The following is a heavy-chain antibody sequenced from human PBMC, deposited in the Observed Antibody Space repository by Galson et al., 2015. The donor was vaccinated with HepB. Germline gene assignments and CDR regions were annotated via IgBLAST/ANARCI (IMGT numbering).Heavy chain of an antibody. CDR1: GFTFSSYT. D-gene: IGHD3-10*01. CDR2: IRSNGTNM. V-gene: IGHV3-48*02. CDR3: ARVHFGSGSFFAYWSLVV. Sequence: SLRLSCAASGFTFSSYTMNWVRQAPGKGLESVSYIRSNGTNMYYADSAKGRFTISRDNAKNSLYLQMNSLRDEDTAVYYCARVHFGSGSFFAYWSLVVWGRCGLLT. J-gene: IGHJ2*01.